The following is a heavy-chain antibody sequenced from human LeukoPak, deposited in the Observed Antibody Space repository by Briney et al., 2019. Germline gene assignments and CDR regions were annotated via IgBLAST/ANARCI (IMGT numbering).Heavy chain of an antibody. J-gene: IGHJ3*01. CDR3: ARAGHMTTVKADAFDV. D-gene: IGHD4-17*01. CDR1: GGSISSGDYY. V-gene: IGHV4-30-4*01. CDR2: IYYNGST. Sequence: PSETLSLTCTVSGGSISSGDYYWSWIRQPPGRGLEWIGYIYYNGSTYYNPSLKSRLFISLDTSKRQFSLRLTSVTAADTAVFYCARAGHMTTVKADAFDVWGPGTMVTVSS.